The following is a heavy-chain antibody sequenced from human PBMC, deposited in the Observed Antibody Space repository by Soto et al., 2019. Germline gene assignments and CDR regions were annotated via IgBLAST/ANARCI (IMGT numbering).Heavy chain of an antibody. V-gene: IGHV5-51*01. D-gene: IGHD5-18*01. CDR1: GYRFASYW. Sequence: GESLKISCKGSGYRFASYWIGWVRQMPGKGLEWMGIIYPGDSDTRYSPPFQGQVTISADSSISTAYLQWSSLKASDSAMYFCARQVEDGYSFGYHYWGQGTQVTSPQ. CDR3: ARQVEDGYSFGYHY. J-gene: IGHJ4*02. CDR2: IYPGDSDT.